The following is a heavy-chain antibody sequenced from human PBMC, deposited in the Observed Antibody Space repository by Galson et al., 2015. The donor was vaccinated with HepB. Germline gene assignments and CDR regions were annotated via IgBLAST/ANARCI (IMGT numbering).Heavy chain of an antibody. Sequence: SLRLSCAGSGFTFSAHGIHWVRQAPGKGLEWVTLISYNANTKSYADSVKGRFTISRDNSKNTMYLQMNSLRAEDTAVYYCAKETSGCRRIDYWGQGTLVSVSS. CDR3: AKETSGCRRIDY. D-gene: IGHD1-14*01. CDR2: ISYNANTK. V-gene: IGHV3-30*18. J-gene: IGHJ4*02. CDR1: GFTFSAHG.